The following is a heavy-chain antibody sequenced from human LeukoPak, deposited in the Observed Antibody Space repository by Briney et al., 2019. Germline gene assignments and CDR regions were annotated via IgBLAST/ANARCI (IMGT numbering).Heavy chain of an antibody. V-gene: IGHV3-15*01. D-gene: IGHD2-15*01. Sequence: PGGSLRLSCAASGFTFSNAWMSWVRQASGKGLEWVGRIKSKANGWTTDYAAAVKGRFTISRDDSKYTLYLEMHSLKTEDTAVYYCTALGYPLYFDDWGQGTLVTVSS. CDR2: IKSKANGWTT. J-gene: IGHJ4*02. CDR1: GFTFSNAW. CDR3: TALGYPLYFDD.